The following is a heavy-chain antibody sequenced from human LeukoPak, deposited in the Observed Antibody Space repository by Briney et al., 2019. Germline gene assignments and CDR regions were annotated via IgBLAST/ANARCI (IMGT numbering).Heavy chain of an antibody. D-gene: IGHD6-19*01. V-gene: IGHV3-7*01. CDR2: INQDGTEK. CDR3: ARDVLAGTFDY. CDR1: GFTFSSYW. Sequence: GGSLRLSCAASGFTFSSYWMNWVRLAPGKGLEWVANINQDGTEKYYVDSVRGRFTISRDNAKNSLYLQMNSLRAEDTAVYYCARDVLAGTFDYWGQGTLVTVSS. J-gene: IGHJ4*02.